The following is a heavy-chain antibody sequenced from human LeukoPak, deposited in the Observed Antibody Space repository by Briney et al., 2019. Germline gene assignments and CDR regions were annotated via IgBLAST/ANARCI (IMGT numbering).Heavy chain of an antibody. Sequence: GGSLRLSCAASGFTFSSYSMNWVRQAPGKGLEWVSSISSSSSYIYYADSVKGRFTISRDNAKNSLYLQMNSLGAEDTAVYYCARDLEVDWLSYYGMDVWGQGTTVTVSS. J-gene: IGHJ6*02. V-gene: IGHV3-21*01. CDR2: ISSSSSYI. D-gene: IGHD3-9*01. CDR3: ARDLEVDWLSYYGMDV. CDR1: GFTFSSYS.